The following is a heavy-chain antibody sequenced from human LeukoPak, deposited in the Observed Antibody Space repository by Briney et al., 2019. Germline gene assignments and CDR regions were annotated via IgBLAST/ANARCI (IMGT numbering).Heavy chain of an antibody. D-gene: IGHD3-16*01. CDR1: GYTFTGYY. V-gene: IGHV1-2*02. J-gene: IGHJ4*02. Sequence: ASVKVSCKASGYTFTGYYMHWVRQAPGQGLEWMGWINPNSGGTNYAQKFQGRVTMTRDTSISTAYMELSRLTSDDTAIYYCARDDYGSGRPFDYWGQGTLVTVSS. CDR2: INPNSGGT. CDR3: ARDDYGSGRPFDY.